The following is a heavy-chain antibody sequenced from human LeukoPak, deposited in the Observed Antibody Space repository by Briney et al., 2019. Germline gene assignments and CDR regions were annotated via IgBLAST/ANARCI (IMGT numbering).Heavy chain of an antibody. CDR1: GGSFSGYY. CDR3: ARQATVTTDGYKHDAFDI. V-gene: IGHV4-34*01. Sequence: SETLSLTCAVYGGSFSGYYWSWIRQPPGKGLEWIGEINHSGSTNYNPSLKSRVTISVDTSKNQFSLKLSSVTAEDTAVYYCARQATVTTDGYKHDAFDIWGQGTMVTVSS. D-gene: IGHD4-17*01. CDR2: INHSGST. J-gene: IGHJ3*02.